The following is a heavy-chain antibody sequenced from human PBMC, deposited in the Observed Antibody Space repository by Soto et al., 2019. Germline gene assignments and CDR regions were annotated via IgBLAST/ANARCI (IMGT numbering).Heavy chain of an antibody. CDR2: ISGSGGST. CDR1: GFTFSSYA. D-gene: IGHD6-19*01. CDR3: AKDISLYHHSDGYRSLAVAFDY. J-gene: IGHJ4*02. Sequence: GGSLRLSCAASGFTFSSYAMSWVRQAPGKGLEWVSAISGSGGSTYYADSVKGRFTISRDNSKNTLYLQMNSLRAEDTAVYYCAKDISLYHHSDGYRSLAVAFDYWGQGTLVTVSS. V-gene: IGHV3-23*01.